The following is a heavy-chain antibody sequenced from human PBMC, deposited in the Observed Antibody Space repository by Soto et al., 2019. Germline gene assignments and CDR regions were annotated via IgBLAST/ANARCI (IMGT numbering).Heavy chain of an antibody. D-gene: IGHD6-6*01. J-gene: IGHJ6*02. CDR1: GFTFSSYA. Sequence: GGSLRLSCAASGFTFSSYAMSWVRQAPGKGQEWVSAISGSGGSTYYADSVKGRFTISRDNSKNTLYLQMNSLRAEDTAVYYCASGGYSSSPYYYYGMDVWGQGTTVTVSS. CDR2: ISGSGGST. V-gene: IGHV3-23*01. CDR3: ASGGYSSSPYYYYGMDV.